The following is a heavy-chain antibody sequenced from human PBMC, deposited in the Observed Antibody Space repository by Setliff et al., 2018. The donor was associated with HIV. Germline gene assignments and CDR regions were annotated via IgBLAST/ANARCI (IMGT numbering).Heavy chain of an antibody. CDR3: ARGHVGAFDI. V-gene: IGHV3-7*01. J-gene: IGHJ3*02. CDR1: GFIFSTSW. Sequence: RLSCAASGFIFSTSWMSWVRQAPGKGPEWVANVKPDGSGIYYVDSVKGRFTISRDNAKYSLYLDMNSLRAEDTAVYYCARGHVGAFDIWGQGTMVTVSS. CDR2: VKPDGSGI.